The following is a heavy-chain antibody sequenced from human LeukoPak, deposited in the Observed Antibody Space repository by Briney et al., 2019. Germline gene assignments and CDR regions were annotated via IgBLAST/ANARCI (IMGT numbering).Heavy chain of an antibody. Sequence: GRSLRLSCATSGFNFGVVAMDWIRQAPGKGLEWVGFIRHREYGGTAEYAASVDGRFAISRDDSKSIVYLQMNDLRTEDTGVYYCARERAGDVDYWGLGTLVTVSS. CDR1: GFNFGVVA. CDR2: IRHREYGGTA. J-gene: IGHJ4*02. V-gene: IGHV3-49*03. CDR3: ARERAGDVDY.